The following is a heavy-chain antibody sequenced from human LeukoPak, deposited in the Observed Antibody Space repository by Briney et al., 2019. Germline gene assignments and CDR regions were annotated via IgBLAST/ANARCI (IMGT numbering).Heavy chain of an antibody. CDR3: ARAQPGSGGLHLSAESRGAFDI. J-gene: IGHJ3*02. D-gene: IGHD3-16*01. CDR2: MNPNSGNT. V-gene: IGHV1-8*01. CDR1: GYTFTSYD. Sequence: ASVKVSCKASGYTFTSYDINWVRQATGQGLEWMGWMNPNSGNTGYAQKLQGRVTMTTDTSTSTAYMELRSLRSDDTAVYYCARAQPGSGGLHLSAESRGAFDIWGQGTMVTVSS.